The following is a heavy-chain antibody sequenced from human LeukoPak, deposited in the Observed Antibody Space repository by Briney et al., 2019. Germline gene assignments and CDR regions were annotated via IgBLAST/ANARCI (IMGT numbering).Heavy chain of an antibody. CDR1: GLSLSSYW. D-gene: IGHD1-1*01. CDR3: ARVAGGTTFDY. V-gene: IGHV3-74*01. Sequence: PGGSLRLSCAASGLSLSSYWMHWVRQAPGKGLVWASRINIDGSITSYADSVKGRFTISRDTAKNTLYLQMNSLRAEDTAVYYCARVAGGTTFDYWGQGALVTVSS. J-gene: IGHJ4*02. CDR2: INIDGSIT.